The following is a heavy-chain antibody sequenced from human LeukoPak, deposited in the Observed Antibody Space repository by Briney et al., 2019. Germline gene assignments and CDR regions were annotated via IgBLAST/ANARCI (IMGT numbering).Heavy chain of an antibody. D-gene: IGHD5-24*01. V-gene: IGHV1-69*05. CDR2: IIPIFGTA. CDR3: ARGVRDGYNLAGYYYYYLDV. J-gene: IGHJ6*03. CDR1: GGTFSSYA. Sequence: SVKVSCKASGGTFSSYAISWVRQAPGQGLEWMGRIIPIFGTANYAQKSQGRVTITTDESTSTAYMELSSLRSEDTAVYYCARGVRDGYNLAGYYYYYLDVWGKGTTVTVSS.